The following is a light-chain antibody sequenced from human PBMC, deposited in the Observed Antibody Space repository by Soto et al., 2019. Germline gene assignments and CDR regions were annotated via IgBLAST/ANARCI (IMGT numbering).Light chain of an antibody. Sequence: QTVVTQSSSASASLGSSVKLTCTLSSGHSSYIIAWHQQQPGKAPRYLMKLEGSGSYNKGSGVPDRFSGSSSGADRYLTSSHLQFEDEADYYCETWDSHVWVFGGGTKLTVL. J-gene: IGLJ3*02. V-gene: IGLV4-60*02. CDR3: ETWDSHVWV. CDR2: LEGSGSY. CDR1: SGHSSYI.